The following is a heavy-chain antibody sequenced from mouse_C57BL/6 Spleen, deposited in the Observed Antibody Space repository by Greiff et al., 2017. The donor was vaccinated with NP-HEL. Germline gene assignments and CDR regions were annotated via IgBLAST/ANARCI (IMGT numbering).Heavy chain of an antibody. CDR2: IDPSDSYT. CDR1: GYTFTSYW. D-gene: IGHD1-1*01. V-gene: IGHV1-69*01. Sequence: VQLQQPGAELVMPGASVKLSCKASGYTFTSYWMHWVKQRPGQGLEWIGEIDPSDSYTNYNQKFKGKSTLTVDKSSSTAYMQLSSLTSEDSAVYYGARSGGTVVGGDAMDYWGQGTSVTVSS. J-gene: IGHJ4*01. CDR3: ARSGGTVVGGDAMDY.